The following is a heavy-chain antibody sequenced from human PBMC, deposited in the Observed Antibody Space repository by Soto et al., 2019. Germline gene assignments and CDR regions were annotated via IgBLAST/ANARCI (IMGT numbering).Heavy chain of an antibody. V-gene: IGHV5-51*01. Sequence: EVQLVQSGAEVKKSGESLKISCKGSGYSFTSYWIGWVRQMPGKGLEWMGIIYPGDSDTRYSPSFQGQVTISADKSISTAYLQWSSLKASDTAMYYCARSYSVVLRFLEWFYPFDPWGQGTLVTVSS. CDR1: GYSFTSYW. CDR2: IYPGDSDT. CDR3: ARSYSVVLRFLEWFYPFDP. J-gene: IGHJ5*02. D-gene: IGHD3-3*01.